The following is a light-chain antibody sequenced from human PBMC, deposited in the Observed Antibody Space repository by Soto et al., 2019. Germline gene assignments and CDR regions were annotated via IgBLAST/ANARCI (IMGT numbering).Light chain of an antibody. CDR1: QGISSA. V-gene: IGKV1-13*02. CDR2: AAS. Sequence: AIQLTQSPSSLSASVGDRVTITCRASQGISSALAWYQQKSGKAPKLLIYAASSLESGVPSRFTGSGSGTDFTLTISSLQPEDFATYYCQQFYTYPLTFGGGTKVDIK. CDR3: QQFYTYPLT. J-gene: IGKJ4*01.